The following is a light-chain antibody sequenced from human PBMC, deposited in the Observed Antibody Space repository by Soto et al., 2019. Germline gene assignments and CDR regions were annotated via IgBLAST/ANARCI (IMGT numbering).Light chain of an antibody. Sequence: DIQMTQSPSSLSASVGDRVTITCRASQSISRYLNWYQQKPGKDPNPLTYAAYSLKSGVPSRFSGGGSGTDFTLTISSLQPEDCATYYCQQSYSTPLTVGGGTNVDI. J-gene: IGKJ4*02. CDR1: QSISRY. V-gene: IGKV1-39*01. CDR3: QQSYSTPLT. CDR2: AAY.